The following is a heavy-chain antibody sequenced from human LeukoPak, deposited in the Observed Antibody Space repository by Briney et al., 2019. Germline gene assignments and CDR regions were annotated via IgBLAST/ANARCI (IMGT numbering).Heavy chain of an antibody. CDR2: IIPIFGTA. CDR3: ARGGGLEWLLSIDY. V-gene: IGHV1-69*13. Sequence: SVKVSCKASGGTFSSYAISWVRQAPGQGLEWMGGIIPIFGTANYAQKFQGRVTITADESTSTAYMELSSLRSDDTAVYYCARGGGLEWLLSIDYWGQGTLVTVSS. CDR1: GGTFSSYA. J-gene: IGHJ4*02. D-gene: IGHD3-3*01.